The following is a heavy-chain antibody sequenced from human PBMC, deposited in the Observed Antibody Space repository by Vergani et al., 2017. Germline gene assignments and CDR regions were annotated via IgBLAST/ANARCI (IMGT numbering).Heavy chain of an antibody. V-gene: IGHV3-21*01. CDR3: ARGKTRCSSTSCSDGWLDP. J-gene: IGHJ5*02. Sequence: EVQLVESGGGLVKPGGSLRLSCAASGFTFSSYSMNWVRQAPGKGLEWVSSISSSSSYIYYADSVKGRFTISRDNAKNSLYLQMNSLRAEDTAVYYCARGKTRCSSTSCSDGWLDPWGQGTLVTVSS. CDR2: ISSSSSYI. D-gene: IGHD2-2*01. CDR1: GFTFSSYS.